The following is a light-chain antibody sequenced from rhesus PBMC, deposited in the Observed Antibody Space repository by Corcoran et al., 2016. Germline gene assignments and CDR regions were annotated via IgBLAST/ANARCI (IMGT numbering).Light chain of an antibody. CDR2: DAS. CDR1: QSVSSS. CDR3: QQYSNWPQT. J-gene: IGKJ1*01. Sequence: EIVLTQSPATLSLSPGERATLSCRASQSVSSSLAWYQQQPGQAPRLLIYDASSRATGIPDRFRGSGSGTDVTLTISSLEPEDVGVYYCQQYSNWPQTFGQGTKVEIK. V-gene: IGKV3-35*01.